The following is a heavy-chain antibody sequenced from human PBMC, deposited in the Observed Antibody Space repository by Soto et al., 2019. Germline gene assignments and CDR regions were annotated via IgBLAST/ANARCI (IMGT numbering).Heavy chain of an antibody. D-gene: IGHD1-7*01. V-gene: IGHV4-31*03. CDR1: GDAIYIGGYY. CDR2: IYHTGKT. CDR3: ASRDPGTSVDY. J-gene: IGHJ4*02. Sequence: SETLSLTCTVSGDAIYIGGYYWTWIRQHPGKGLEWIGYIYHTGKTYYNPSLESRVTMSVDTSKNQFSLKLASVTAADTAVYYCASRDPGTSVDYWGQGTLVTVSS.